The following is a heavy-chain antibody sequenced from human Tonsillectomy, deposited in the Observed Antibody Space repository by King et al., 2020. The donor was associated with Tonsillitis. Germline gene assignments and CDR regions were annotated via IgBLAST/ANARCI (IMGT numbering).Heavy chain of an antibody. CDR1: GFTFSNFA. CDR2: IDGSSGNT. V-gene: IGHV3-23*04. CDR3: ANPVVGAVAGLRWAFDI. Sequence: VQLVESGGGLVQPGGSLRLSCAASGFTFSNFAMTWVRQAPGKGLEWVSSIDGSSGNTYYADSVKGRFTISRDNSQNTLYLQMNGLRAEDTALYYCANPVVGAVAGLRWAFDIWGQGTMVTVSS. D-gene: IGHD6-19*01. J-gene: IGHJ3*02.